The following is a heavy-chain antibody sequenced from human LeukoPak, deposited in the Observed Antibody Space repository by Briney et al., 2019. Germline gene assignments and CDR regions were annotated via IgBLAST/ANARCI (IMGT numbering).Heavy chain of an antibody. D-gene: IGHD6-13*01. CDR2: ISWNSGSI. CDR1: GFTFDDYA. Sequence: SLRLSCAASGFTFDDYAMHWVRQAPGKGLEWFSGISWNSGSIGYADSVKGRFTISRDNAKNSLYLQMNSLRAEDTALYYCANTGSWLDYWGQGTLVTVSS. J-gene: IGHJ4*02. CDR3: ANTGSWLDY. V-gene: IGHV3-9*01.